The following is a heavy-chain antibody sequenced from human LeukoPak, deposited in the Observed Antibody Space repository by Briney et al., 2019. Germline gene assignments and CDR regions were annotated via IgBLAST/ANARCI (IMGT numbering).Heavy chain of an antibody. Sequence: GASVKVSCKTSGYTFTNYYIHWVRQAPGQGLEWMGIINPSGGTTNYAQKFQGRVTITADESTSTAYMELSSLRSEDTAVYYCARGSGDIVVVPADNWFDPWGQGTLVTVSS. D-gene: IGHD2-2*01. V-gene: IGHV1-46*01. CDR2: INPSGGTT. J-gene: IGHJ5*02. CDR3: ARGSGDIVVVPADNWFDP. CDR1: GYTFTNYY.